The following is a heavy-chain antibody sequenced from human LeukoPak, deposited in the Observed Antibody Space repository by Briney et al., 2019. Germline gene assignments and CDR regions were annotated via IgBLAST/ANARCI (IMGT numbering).Heavy chain of an antibody. J-gene: IGHJ4*02. CDR2: IYYSGST. Sequence: SETLSLTCSVSGGSVSSDSYYWSWIRPPPGKGLEWFGYIYYSGSTNYNPSLKGRVIISIDTSKNQFSLKLSSVTAADTAVYYCARVSGSYPYYFDYWGQGTLVTVSS. CDR3: ARVSGSYPYYFDY. V-gene: IGHV4-61*01. D-gene: IGHD1-26*01. CDR1: GGSVSSDSYY.